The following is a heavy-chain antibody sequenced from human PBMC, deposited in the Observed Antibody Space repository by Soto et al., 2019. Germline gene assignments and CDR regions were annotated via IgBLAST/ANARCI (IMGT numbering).Heavy chain of an antibody. J-gene: IGHJ4*02. CDR3: ARRVGYCGGGSCYGGGFFDY. D-gene: IGHD2-15*01. CDR1: GFTISSNY. CDR2: ISGDGTT. V-gene: IGHV3-53*01. Sequence: EVQLVESGGGLIQPGGSLRLSCAASGFTISSNYMTWVRQSPGKGLEGVSLISGDGTTYYADSVKGRFSVSRDNSKNTRYLHMNRLRVEDTAVYYCARRVGYCGGGSCYGGGFFDYWGQGTLVPVSS.